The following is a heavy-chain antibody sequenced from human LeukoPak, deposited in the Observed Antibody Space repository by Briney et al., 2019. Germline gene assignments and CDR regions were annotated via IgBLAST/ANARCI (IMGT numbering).Heavy chain of an antibody. Sequence: SETLSLTCTVSGYSISSGYFWGWIRQPPGKGLEWIGTIYQIGSTYDNPSLKSPVTLSVDTSKNQFSLKLTSVTASDTAFYCAREGRGYKNYFFDYWGQGTLVSISS. J-gene: IGHJ4*02. CDR3: AREGRGYKNYFFDY. D-gene: IGHD5-18*01. V-gene: IGHV4-38-2*02. CDR1: GYSISSGYF. CDR2: IYQIGST.